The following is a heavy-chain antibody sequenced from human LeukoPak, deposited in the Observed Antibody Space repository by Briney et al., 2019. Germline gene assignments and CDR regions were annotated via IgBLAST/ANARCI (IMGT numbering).Heavy chain of an antibody. CDR2: IRYDGSNK. CDR1: GFTFSSYG. D-gene: IGHD6-13*01. Sequence: GGSLRLSCAASGFTFSSYGMHWVRQAPGKGLEWVAFIRYDGSNKYYADSVKGRFTISRDNSKNTLYLQMNSLRAEDTAVYYCAKDSHGSGWSYYYYYMDVWGKGTTVTISS. CDR3: AKDSHGSGWSYYYYYMDV. J-gene: IGHJ6*03. V-gene: IGHV3-30*02.